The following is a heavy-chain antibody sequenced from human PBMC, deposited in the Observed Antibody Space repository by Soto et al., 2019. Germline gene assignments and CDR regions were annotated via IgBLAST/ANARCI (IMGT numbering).Heavy chain of an antibody. D-gene: IGHD3-22*01. J-gene: IGHJ6*02. CDR3: ARENYYDSSGYYPLLYGMDV. Sequence: QVQLVQSGAEVKKPGSSVKVSCKASGGTFSSYAISWVLQAPGQGLEWMGGIIPIFGTANYAQKFQGRVTITADESTSTAYMELSSLRSEDTAVYYCARENYYDSSGYYPLLYGMDVWGQGTTVTVSS. CDR1: GGTFSSYA. CDR2: IIPIFGTA. V-gene: IGHV1-69*01.